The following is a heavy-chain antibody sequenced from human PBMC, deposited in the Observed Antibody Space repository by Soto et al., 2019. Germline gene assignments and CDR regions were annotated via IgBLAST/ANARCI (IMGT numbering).Heavy chain of an antibody. V-gene: IGHV3-33*01. CDR2: ITNDGRSD. J-gene: IGHJ4*02. CDR3: VRDDDQEANALDY. CDR1: GFTFSSYG. D-gene: IGHD2-2*01. Sequence: PGGSLRLSCAASGFTFSSYGMHWVRQAPGKGLEWVAVITNDGRSDYYADSVKGRFTISRDNSKNTLYLQMNSLRAEDTAVYYCVRDDDQEANALDYWGQGTLVTVSS.